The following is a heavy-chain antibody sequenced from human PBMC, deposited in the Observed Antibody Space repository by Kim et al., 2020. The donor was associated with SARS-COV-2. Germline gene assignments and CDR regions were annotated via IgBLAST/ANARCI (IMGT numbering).Heavy chain of an antibody. CDR1: GYTFTTYA. Sequence: ASVKVSCKASGYTFTTYAMQWVRQAPGQGLEWLGWINPTRGNTKYPDTFQGRITITRDTSARTAYMELSSLRPEDTAVYYCARSVAIMHSGMDVWGQGTTVTVSS. J-gene: IGHJ6*02. CDR3: ARSVAIMHSGMDV. V-gene: IGHV1-3*01. D-gene: IGHD2-21*01. CDR2: INPTRGNT.